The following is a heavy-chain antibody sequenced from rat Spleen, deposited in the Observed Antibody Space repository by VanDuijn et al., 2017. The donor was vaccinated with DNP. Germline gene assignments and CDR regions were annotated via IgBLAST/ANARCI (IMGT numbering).Heavy chain of an antibody. D-gene: IGHD1-1*01. CDR1: GFIFSNYW. CDR3: SGNFDY. V-gene: IGHV5-31*01. CDR2: ISYDGSST. J-gene: IGHJ2*01. Sequence: EVQLVESGGGPVQPGRSLKLSCVASGFIFSNYWMTWIRQAPGKGLEWVASISYDGSSTWYRDSVKGRFTISRDNAKSTLYLQMDSLRSEDTATYYCSGNFDYWGQGVMVTVSS.